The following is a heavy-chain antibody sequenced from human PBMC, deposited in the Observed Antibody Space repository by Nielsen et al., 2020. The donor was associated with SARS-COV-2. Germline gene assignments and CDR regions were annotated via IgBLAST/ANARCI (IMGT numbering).Heavy chain of an antibody. J-gene: IGHJ6*04. D-gene: IGHD6-19*01. CDR3: ARGGSGWYSLMDV. CDR2: INPSGGST. Sequence: WVRQAPGQGLEWMGIINPSGGSTSYAQKFQGRVTMTRDTSTSTVYMEPSSLRSEDTAVYYCARGGSGWYSLMDVWGKGTTVTVSS. V-gene: IGHV1-46*01.